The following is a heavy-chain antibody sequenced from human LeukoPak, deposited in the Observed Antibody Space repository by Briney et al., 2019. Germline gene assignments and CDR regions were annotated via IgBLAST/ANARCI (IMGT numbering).Heavy chain of an antibody. J-gene: IGHJ4*02. V-gene: IGHV4-30-2*05. Sequence: SETLSLTCAVSGVAISRGGYAWNWIRQPPGKGLEWIAYIYHSGTTYYNPSLKSRATISVDTSKNQFSLKLSSVTAADTAVYYCASSIAVAGHFDYWGQGTLVTVSS. CDR1: GVAISRGGYA. CDR3: ASSIAVAGHFDY. D-gene: IGHD6-19*01. CDR2: IYHSGTT.